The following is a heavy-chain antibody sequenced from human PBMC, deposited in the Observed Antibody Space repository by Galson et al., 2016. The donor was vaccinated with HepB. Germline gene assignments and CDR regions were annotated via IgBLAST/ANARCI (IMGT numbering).Heavy chain of an antibody. CDR2: MWYDGSNK. J-gene: IGHJ4*02. Sequence: SLRLSCAASGFTFSSYGMHWVRQAPGKGLEWVAVMWYDGSNKYYADSVKGRFTISRDNSKNTLYLQMNSLRAEDTAVYYCARDMHRPYYYESSGYGDMGYYFDYWGQGTLVTVSS. D-gene: IGHD3-22*01. CDR1: GFTFSSYG. CDR3: ARDMHRPYYYESSGYGDMGYYFDY. V-gene: IGHV3-33*01.